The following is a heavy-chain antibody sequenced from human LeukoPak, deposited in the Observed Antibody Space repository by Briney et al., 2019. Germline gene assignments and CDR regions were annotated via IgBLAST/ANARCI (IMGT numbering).Heavy chain of an antibody. CDR3: ASSVGIYCSGGSCYRTAAEYFQH. Sequence: SVKVSCKASGGTFSSYAISWVRQAPGQGLEWMGGIIPIFGTANYAQKFQGRVTMTEDTSTDTAYMELSSLRSEDTAVYYCASSVGIYCSGGSCYRTAAEYFQHWGQGTLVTVSS. D-gene: IGHD2-15*01. CDR1: GGTFSSYA. J-gene: IGHJ1*01. V-gene: IGHV1-69*06. CDR2: IIPIFGTA.